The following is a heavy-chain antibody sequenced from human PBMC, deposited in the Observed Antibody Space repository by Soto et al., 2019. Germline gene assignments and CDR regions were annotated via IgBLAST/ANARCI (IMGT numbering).Heavy chain of an antibody. D-gene: IGHD3-22*01. V-gene: IGHV1-58*01. CDR2: IVVDSGNT. Sequence: SVKVSCKASGFTFTSSAVQWVRQARGQGLEWIGWIVVDSGNTNYAQKFQERVTMTRDISTSTAYMELRSLRSDDTAVYYCARGSGWLPLDYWGQGTLVTVSS. J-gene: IGHJ4*02. CDR1: GFTFTSSA. CDR3: ARGSGWLPLDY.